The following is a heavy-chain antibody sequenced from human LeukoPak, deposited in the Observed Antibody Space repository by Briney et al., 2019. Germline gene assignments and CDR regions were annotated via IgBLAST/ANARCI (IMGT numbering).Heavy chain of an antibody. CDR1: GFTFSSYS. J-gene: IGHJ4*02. Sequence: GGSLRLSCAASGFTFSSYSMNWVRQAPGKGLEWVSYISSSSSTIYYAGSVKGRFTISRDNAKNSLYLQMNSPRAEDTAVYYCARVRFDYWGQGTLVTVSS. CDR3: ARVRFDY. V-gene: IGHV3-48*01. CDR2: ISSSSSTI.